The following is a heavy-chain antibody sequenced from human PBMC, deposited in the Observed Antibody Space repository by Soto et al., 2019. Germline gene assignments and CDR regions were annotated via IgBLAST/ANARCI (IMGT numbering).Heavy chain of an antibody. CDR1: GFTFSGSA. D-gene: IGHD5-12*01. V-gene: IGHV3-73*01. J-gene: IGHJ5*02. CDR3: TRLTGYSGYDWSFDP. Sequence: GGSLRLSCAASGFTFSGSAMHWVRQASGKGLEWVGRIRSKANSYATAYAASVKGRFTISRDDSKNTAYLQMDSLKTEDTAVYYCTRLTGYSGYDWSFDPWGQGTLVTVSS. CDR2: IRSKANSYAT.